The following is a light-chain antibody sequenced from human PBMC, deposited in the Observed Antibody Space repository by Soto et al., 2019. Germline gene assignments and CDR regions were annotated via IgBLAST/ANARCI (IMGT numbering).Light chain of an antibody. CDR3: QKYNSAPKT. Sequence: DIQMTQSPSSLSASVGDRVTITCRASQGISNYLAWFQQKPGKVPRLLIYAASTLQSRVPSRFSGSGSRTDFSLSISSLKHDDVATYYCQKYNSAPKTFGQGTKVEIK. V-gene: IGKV1-27*01. CDR2: AAS. J-gene: IGKJ1*01. CDR1: QGISNY.